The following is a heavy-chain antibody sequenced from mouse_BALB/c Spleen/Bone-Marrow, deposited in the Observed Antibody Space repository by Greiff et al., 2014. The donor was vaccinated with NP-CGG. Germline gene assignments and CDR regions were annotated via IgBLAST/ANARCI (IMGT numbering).Heavy chain of an antibody. J-gene: IGHJ2*01. Sequence: VQLQQSGPELVRPGVSVKLSCKGSGYTFTAYAMHWVKQSLAKSLEWTGLISTYSGNTHYNQNFKGKATMTVDKSSSTAYMELARLTSEDSAIYYCARNFYGSSYFDYWGQGTTLTVSS. V-gene: IGHV1-67*01. CDR3: ARNFYGSSYFDY. CDR1: GYTFTAYA. CDR2: ISTYSGNT. D-gene: IGHD1-1*01.